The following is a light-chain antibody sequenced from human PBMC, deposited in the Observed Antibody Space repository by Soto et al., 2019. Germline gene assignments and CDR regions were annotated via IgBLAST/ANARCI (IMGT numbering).Light chain of an antibody. Sequence: QSALTQPASVSESLGQSITISCSGTNSDIGGHNFVSWYQQLPGKTPKVLIYGVSNRPSGISNRFSGSKSGNTASLTISGLQAEDEADYYCSSYTVSNTWVFGGGTKLTVL. J-gene: IGLJ3*02. CDR3: SSYTVSNTWV. CDR1: NSDIGGHNF. CDR2: GVS. V-gene: IGLV2-14*01.